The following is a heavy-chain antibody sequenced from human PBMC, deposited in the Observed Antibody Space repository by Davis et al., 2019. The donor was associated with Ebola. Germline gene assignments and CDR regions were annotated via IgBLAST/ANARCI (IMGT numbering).Heavy chain of an antibody. Sequence: SETLSLTCTVSGGSISSSFYYWGWVRQPPGKGLEWIGSNYYSGSTYYNPSLKSRVTVSVDTSKNQFSLKLSSVAAADTALYYCARLISTYSSTWWDYWGQGTLVTVSS. D-gene: IGHD6-13*01. CDR1: GGSISSSFYY. CDR3: ARLISTYSSTWWDY. V-gene: IGHV4-39*01. J-gene: IGHJ4*02. CDR2: NYYSGST.